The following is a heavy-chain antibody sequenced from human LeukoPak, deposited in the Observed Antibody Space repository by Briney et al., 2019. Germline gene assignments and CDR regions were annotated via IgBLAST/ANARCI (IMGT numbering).Heavy chain of an antibody. D-gene: IGHD3-10*01. CDR2: IYHSGNT. CDR1: GGSISSAYYY. CDR3: AGEVRPDGSARGYYFDY. V-gene: IGHV4-30-4*01. J-gene: IGHJ4*02. Sequence: SETLSLTCTVSGGSISSAYYYWSWIRQPPGKGLEWIGYIYHSGNTYYNPSLKSRVTISVDTSKNQFSLKPSSVTAADTAVYYCAGEVRPDGSARGYYFDYWGQGTLVTVSS.